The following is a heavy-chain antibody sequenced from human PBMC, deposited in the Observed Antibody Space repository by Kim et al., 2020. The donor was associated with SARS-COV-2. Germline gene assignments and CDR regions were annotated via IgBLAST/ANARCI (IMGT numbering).Heavy chain of an antibody. CDR2: IYYSGST. Sequence: SETLSLTCTVSGGSISSYYWSWIRQPPGKGLEWIGYIYYSGSTNYNPSLKSRVTISVDTSKNQFSLKLSSVTAADTAVYYCARGSLSYYDSSGYYLDYWGQGTLVTVSS. V-gene: IGHV4-59*13. CDR1: GGSISSYY. J-gene: IGHJ4*02. CDR3: ARGSLSYYDSSGYYLDY. D-gene: IGHD3-22*01.